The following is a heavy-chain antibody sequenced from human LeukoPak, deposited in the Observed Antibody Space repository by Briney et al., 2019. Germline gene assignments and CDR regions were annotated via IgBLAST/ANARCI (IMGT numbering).Heavy chain of an antibody. CDR3: AKDDYGDYSFDY. Sequence: GGSLRLSCAASGFTFSSYAMHWVRQAPGKGLEYVSAISSNGGSTYYADSVKGRFTISRDNSKNTLYLQMNSLRAEDTAVYYCAKDDYGDYSFDYWGQGTLVTVSS. V-gene: IGHV3-64*04. CDR1: GFTFSSYA. CDR2: ISSNGGST. J-gene: IGHJ4*02. D-gene: IGHD4-17*01.